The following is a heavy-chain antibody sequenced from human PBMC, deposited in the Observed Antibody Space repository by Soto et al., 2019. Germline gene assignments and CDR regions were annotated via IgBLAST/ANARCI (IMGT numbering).Heavy chain of an antibody. Sequence: SETLSLTCTVSGGSISSGGYYWSWIRQHPGKGLEWIGYIYYSGSTYYNPSLKSRVTISVDTSKNQFSLKLSSVTAADTAVYYCARDAAVWSGYSRDAFDIWGEGTMVTVSS. CDR3: ARDAAVWSGYSRDAFDI. V-gene: IGHV4-31*03. J-gene: IGHJ3*02. CDR1: GGSISSGGYY. D-gene: IGHD3-3*01. CDR2: IYYSGST.